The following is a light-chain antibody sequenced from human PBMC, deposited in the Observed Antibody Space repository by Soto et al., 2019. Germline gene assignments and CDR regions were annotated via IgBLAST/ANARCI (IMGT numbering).Light chain of an antibody. CDR3: SSYAGSNNFV. J-gene: IGLJ1*01. Sequence: QSALTQPASLSGSPGQSITISCTGTSSDIGAYDYVSWYQQHPGKAPKVMIYEVSKRPSGVPDRFSGSKSGNTASLTVSGLQAEDEADYYCSSYAGSNNFVFGTGTKVTVL. CDR1: SSDIGAYDY. V-gene: IGLV2-8*01. CDR2: EVS.